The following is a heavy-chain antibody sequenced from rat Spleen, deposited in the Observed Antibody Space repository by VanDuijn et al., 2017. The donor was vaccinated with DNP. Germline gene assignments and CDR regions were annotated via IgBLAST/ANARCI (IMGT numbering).Heavy chain of an antibody. CDR2: IKPKSTNYAT. CDR3: TVGLTTSFAY. V-gene: IGHV6-10*01. J-gene: IGHJ3*01. D-gene: IGHD1-10*01. CDR1: STAW. Sequence: STAWMTWVRQSPEKGLEWIARIKPKSTNYATEYAESVTGRFTISRDDSKSSIYLQMNSLKEEDTATYYCTVGLTTSFAYWGQGTLVTVSS.